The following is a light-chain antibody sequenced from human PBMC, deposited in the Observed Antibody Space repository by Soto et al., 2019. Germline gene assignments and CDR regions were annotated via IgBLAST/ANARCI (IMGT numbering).Light chain of an antibody. CDR1: SSDVGGYNY. Sequence: QSVLTQPASVSGSPGQSIAISCTGTSSDVGGYNYVSWYQQHPGKAPKLMIYEVSNRPSGVSKRFSGSKSDNTASLTISGLQAEDEADYYCYSYTTSSTWVFGGGTKVTVL. CDR2: EVS. J-gene: IGLJ3*02. CDR3: YSYTTSSTWV. V-gene: IGLV2-14*01.